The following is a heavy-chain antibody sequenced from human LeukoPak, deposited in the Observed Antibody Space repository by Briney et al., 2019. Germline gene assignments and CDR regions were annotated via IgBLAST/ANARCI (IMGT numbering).Heavy chain of an antibody. J-gene: IGHJ4*02. CDR1: GFTFSDYY. Sequence: GPLRLSCAASGFTFSDYYMSWIRQPPGKGLEWIGYIYYSGSTNYNRSLKSRVTISVDTSKNQFSLKLSSVTAADTAVYYCARIVGGWYADYCGQGTLVTVSS. V-gene: IGHV4-59*01. CDR3: ARIVGGWYADY. CDR2: IYYSGST. D-gene: IGHD6-19*01.